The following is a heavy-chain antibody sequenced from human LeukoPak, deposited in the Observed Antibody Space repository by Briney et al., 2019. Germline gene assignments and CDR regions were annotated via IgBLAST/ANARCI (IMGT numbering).Heavy chain of an antibody. CDR2: INPNTGGT. CDR1: GYTFTGYF. V-gene: IGHV1-2*02. J-gene: IGHJ4*02. Sequence: ASVKVSCKASGYTFTGYFVHWVRQAPGQGLQWMGWINPNTGGTNYAQKFQGRVTMTGDTSISTAYMELSRLRSDDTAVYYCARERISRFDSWGQGTLVTVSS. D-gene: IGHD2/OR15-2a*01. CDR3: ARERISRFDS.